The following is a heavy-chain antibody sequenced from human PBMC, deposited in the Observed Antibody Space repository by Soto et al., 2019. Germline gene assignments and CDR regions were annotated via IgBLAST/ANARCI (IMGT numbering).Heavy chain of an antibody. V-gene: IGHV4-4*02. Sequence: SETLSLTCAVSGGSISSSNWWSWVRQFPGKGLEWIGEIYHSGSTNYNPSLKSRVTISVDKSKNQFSLKLSSVTAADTAVYYCAAIGRRDGYSAWGQGTLVTVSS. D-gene: IGHD2-15*01. J-gene: IGHJ5*02. CDR2: IYHSGST. CDR1: GGSISSSNW. CDR3: AAIGRRDGYSA.